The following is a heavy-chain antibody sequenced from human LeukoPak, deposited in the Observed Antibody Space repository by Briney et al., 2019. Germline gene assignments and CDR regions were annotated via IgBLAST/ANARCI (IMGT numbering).Heavy chain of an antibody. Sequence: GGSLRLSCAASGYTLSYYWMHWVRQAPGKGLVWVSCINGDGSSTNYADSVKGRFTISRDNAKNTLYLEMNSLRAEDTAAYYCTRDPRNKGFDPWGQGTLVTVSS. CDR2: INGDGSST. CDR3: TRDPRNKGFDP. V-gene: IGHV3-74*01. J-gene: IGHJ5*02. D-gene: IGHD1/OR15-1a*01. CDR1: GYTLSYYW.